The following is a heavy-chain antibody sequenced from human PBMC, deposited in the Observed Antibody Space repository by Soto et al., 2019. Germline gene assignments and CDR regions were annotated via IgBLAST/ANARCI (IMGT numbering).Heavy chain of an antibody. D-gene: IGHD2-21*01. CDR2: ISGGGGST. Sequence: EVQLLESGGGLVQPGGSLRLSCAASGFTFGNYGTNWVRQAPGKGLEWVSGISGGGGSTYYADSVKGRVTISRDPSKKTIVLEMNALRAEATGVSCCGKGFIVVVSVLRPDDAFDAWGQGTLVTVSS. V-gene: IGHV3-23*01. CDR1: GFTFGNYG. J-gene: IGHJ5*01. CDR3: GKGFIVVVSVLRPDDAFDA.